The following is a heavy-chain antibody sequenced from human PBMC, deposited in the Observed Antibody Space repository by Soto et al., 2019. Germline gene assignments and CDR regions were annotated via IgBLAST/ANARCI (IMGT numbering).Heavy chain of an antibody. J-gene: IGHJ4*02. D-gene: IGHD3-22*01. V-gene: IGHV3-30*03. CDR1: GFMFNDYA. Sequence: GGSLRLSCAASGFMFNDYAMYWVRQAPGQGLEWVAMISSDGNHQFYVDNVRGRFTVSRDNSKNTLNLQMNSLRPEDTAVYYCSRGTYYPQSSGLHADYWGPGTVVTVSS. CDR2: ISSDGNHQ. CDR3: SRGTYYPQSSGLHADY.